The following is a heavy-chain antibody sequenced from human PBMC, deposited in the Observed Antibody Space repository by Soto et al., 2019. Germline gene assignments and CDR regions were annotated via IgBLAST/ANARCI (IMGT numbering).Heavy chain of an antibody. CDR2: IYYSGST. J-gene: IGHJ4*01. CDR3: ARSLYSSSSAGVAY. Sequence: SETLSLTCTVSGGSLSSYYWSWIRQPPGKGLEWIGYIYYSGSTNYNPSLKSRVTISVDTSKNQFSLKLSSVTAADTAVYYCARSLYSSSSAGVAYWGQGTLVIVDS. V-gene: IGHV4-59*01. CDR1: GGSLSSYY. D-gene: IGHD6-6*01.